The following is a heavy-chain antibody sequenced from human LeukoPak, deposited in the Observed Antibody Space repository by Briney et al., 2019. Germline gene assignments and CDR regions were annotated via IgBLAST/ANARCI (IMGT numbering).Heavy chain of an antibody. CDR1: GFTFSSCE. J-gene: IGHJ4*02. V-gene: IGHV3-48*03. CDR3: ARGASYSSSWYWVHFDY. CDR2: ISSSGSTI. D-gene: IGHD6-13*01. Sequence: GGSLRLSCAASGFTFSSCEMNWVRQAPGKGLEWVSYISSSGSTIYYADSVKGRFTISIDNAKNSLYLQMNSLRAEDTTVYYCARGASYSSSWYWVHFDYWGQGTLVTVSS.